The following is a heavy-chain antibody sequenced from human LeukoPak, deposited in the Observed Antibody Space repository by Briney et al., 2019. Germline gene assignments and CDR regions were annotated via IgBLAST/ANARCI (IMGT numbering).Heavy chain of an antibody. J-gene: IGHJ4*02. Sequence: GGSLRLSCAGSGFIFSDFYMNWIRQAPGKGLEWLAYISPSGSYTTYGDSVKGRFVISRDNTKNSVSLQMDSLRAEDTAVYFCAGDQESAVFDYWGQGARVTV. CDR2: ISPSGSYT. V-gene: IGHV3-11*05. CDR3: AGDQESAVFDY. CDR1: GFIFSDFY.